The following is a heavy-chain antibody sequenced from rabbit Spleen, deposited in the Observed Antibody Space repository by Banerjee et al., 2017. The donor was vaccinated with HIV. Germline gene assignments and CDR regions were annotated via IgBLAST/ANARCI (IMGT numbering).Heavy chain of an antibody. CDR1: GFSFNSGYD. Sequence: QSLEESGGGLVKPGASLTLTCTASGFSFNSGYDMCLVRQAPGKGLEWVACAYAGSSGSTYSATWATGRFTISKTSSTTVTLQMTSLTAADTATYFCARDTSTSFSTYGMDLWGPGTLVTVS. CDR3: ARDTSTSFSTYGMDL. V-gene: IGHV1S40*01. J-gene: IGHJ6*01. D-gene: IGHD1-1*01. CDR2: AYAGSSGST.